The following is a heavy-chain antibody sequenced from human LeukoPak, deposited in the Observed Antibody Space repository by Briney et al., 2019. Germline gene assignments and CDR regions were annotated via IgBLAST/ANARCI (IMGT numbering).Heavy chain of an antibody. CDR2: ISNSGGSK. D-gene: IGHD3-10*01. CDR3: AKELGLTMVRGVVDY. Sequence: GGSLRLSCAASGFTFSSYAMSWVRQAPGKGLEWVSAISNSGGSKYYADSVKGRFTISRDNSKNTLYLQVNSLRAEDTAVYYCAKELGLTMVRGVVDYWGQGTLATVSS. V-gene: IGHV3-23*01. CDR1: GFTFSSYA. J-gene: IGHJ4*02.